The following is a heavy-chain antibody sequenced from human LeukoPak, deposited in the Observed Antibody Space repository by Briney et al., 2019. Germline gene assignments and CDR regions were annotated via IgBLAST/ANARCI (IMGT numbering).Heavy chain of an antibody. J-gene: IGHJ5*02. CDR1: GGSISSYY. V-gene: IGHV4-59*01. D-gene: IGHD1-26*01. Sequence: SETLSLTCTVSGGSISSYYWNWIRQPPGKGLEWIGYIYNSGSTNYNPSLKPRVTISVDMSKNQSSLRLSSVTAADTAVYYCARGGSGGYLSWFDPWGQGTLVTVSS. CDR2: IYNSGST. CDR3: ARGGSGGYLSWFDP.